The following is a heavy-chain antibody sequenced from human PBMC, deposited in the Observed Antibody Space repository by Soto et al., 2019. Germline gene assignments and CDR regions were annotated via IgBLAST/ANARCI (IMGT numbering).Heavy chain of an antibody. CDR2: IARDGETT. Sequence: PGGSLRLSCEASGFSFSDYEMNWVRQFPGEGLEWVAYIARDGETTFYADSVEGRFVVSRDNAKNSLFLQMDRLTGDDTAVYFCARAPPPAELVYWGPGSLVTVSS. J-gene: IGHJ4*01. V-gene: IGHV3-48*03. D-gene: IGHD1-1*01. CDR3: ARAPPPAELVY. CDR1: GFSFSDYE.